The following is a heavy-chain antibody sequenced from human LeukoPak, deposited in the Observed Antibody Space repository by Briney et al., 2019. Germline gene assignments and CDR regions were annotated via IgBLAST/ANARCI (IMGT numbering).Heavy chain of an antibody. Sequence: GGSLRLSCAASGFTFSNAWMSWVRQAPGKGLEWVGRIKSKTDGGTTDYAAPVKGRFTISSDDSKNTLYLQMNSLKTEDTAVYYCTTCMWLVPGGVNYYYGMDVWGQGTTVTVSS. V-gene: IGHV3-15*01. CDR3: TTCMWLVPGGVNYYYGMDV. CDR1: GFTFSNAW. CDR2: IKSKTDGGTT. D-gene: IGHD6-19*01. J-gene: IGHJ6*02.